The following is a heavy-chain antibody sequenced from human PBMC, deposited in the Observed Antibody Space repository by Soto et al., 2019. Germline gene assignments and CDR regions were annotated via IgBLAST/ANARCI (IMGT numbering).Heavy chain of an antibody. CDR1: GGTFSSYA. CDR3: ARDRGPSSGYYPYWFDP. V-gene: IGHV1-69*12. D-gene: IGHD3-22*01. J-gene: IGHJ5*02. CDR2: IIPMFGTA. Sequence: QVQLVQSGAEVKKPGSSVKVSCKASGGTFSSYAISWVRQAPGQGLEWMAEIIPMFGTANYAQKFQGRVTITADESTSTAYMELSSLRSEDTAVYYCARDRGPSSGYYPYWFDPWGQGTLVTVSS.